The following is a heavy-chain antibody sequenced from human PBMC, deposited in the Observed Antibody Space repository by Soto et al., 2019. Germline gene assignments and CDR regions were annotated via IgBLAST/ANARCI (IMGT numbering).Heavy chain of an antibody. V-gene: IGHV5-51*01. Sequence: GERLVIYCHRSRWSLNHWCIAWVLQMPGKGLEWLGVIYPLDSYTKYSPSFQGQVTISADKSISTAYLQWSSLKASDTAMYYCARHRWYSSSSSYYYYGMDVWGQGTTVTVSS. CDR2: IYPLDSYT. CDR1: RWSLNHWC. D-gene: IGHD6-6*01. J-gene: IGHJ6*02. CDR3: ARHRWYSSSSSYYYYGMDV.